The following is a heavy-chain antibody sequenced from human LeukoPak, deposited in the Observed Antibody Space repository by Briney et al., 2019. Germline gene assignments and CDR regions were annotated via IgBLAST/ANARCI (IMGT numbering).Heavy chain of an antibody. CDR2: ISLNSGDS. V-gene: IGHV1-2*02. D-gene: IGHD3-16*01. CDR3: VRAGGGLHFDY. Sequence: ASVKVSCKASGYTFTDYYMHWVRQAPGQGLEWMGWISLNSGDSNYPQRFQGRVTLTRDSSISTAYMELTRLRSDDTAVYYCVRAGGGLHFDYWGQGTLVTVSS. J-gene: IGHJ4*02. CDR1: GYTFTDYY.